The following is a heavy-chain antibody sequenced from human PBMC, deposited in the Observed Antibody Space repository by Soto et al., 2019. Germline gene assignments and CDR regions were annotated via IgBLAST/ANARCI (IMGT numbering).Heavy chain of an antibody. CDR1: GGTFSSNA. CDR3: ATGGLGYSSAPRVYFEF. Sequence: QVQLVQSGAEVKKPGSSVKVTCKASGGTFSSNAISWVRQAPGQGLEWMGGIILIFGTAHYAQKFQCRVTIPADESTSTASMELSSLKSEDTAVYYRATGGLGYSSAPRVYFEFWYQGTLVTVSS. D-gene: IGHD5-18*01. CDR2: IILIFGTA. J-gene: IGHJ4*02. V-gene: IGHV1-69*12.